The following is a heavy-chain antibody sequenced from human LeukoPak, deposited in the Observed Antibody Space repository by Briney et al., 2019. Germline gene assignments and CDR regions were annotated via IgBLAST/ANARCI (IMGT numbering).Heavy chain of an antibody. D-gene: IGHD4-17*01. CDR2: ISYDGSNK. CDR3: AKEVPTVTLDY. J-gene: IGHJ4*02. V-gene: IGHV3-30*18. Sequence: TGGSLRLSCAASGFTFSSYGMHWVRQAPGKGLEWAAVISYDGSNKYYADSVKGRFTISRDNSKNTLYLQMNSLRAEDTAVYYCAKEVPTVTLDYWGQGTLVTVSS. CDR1: GFTFSSYG.